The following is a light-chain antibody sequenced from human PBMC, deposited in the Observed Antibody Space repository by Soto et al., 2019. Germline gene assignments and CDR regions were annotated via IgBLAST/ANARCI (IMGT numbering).Light chain of an antibody. J-gene: IGKJ1*01. CDR3: QQYGSSPWT. Sequence: ETVLTQSPATLSLSPGERATLSCRASESVSNSLACYQHKPGQAPRLLIYGASTRATGIPARFSGSGSGTDFALTISSLETEDFAVYDCQQYGSSPWTVGQGTKGEIK. CDR2: GAS. V-gene: IGKV3-20*01. CDR1: ESVSNS.